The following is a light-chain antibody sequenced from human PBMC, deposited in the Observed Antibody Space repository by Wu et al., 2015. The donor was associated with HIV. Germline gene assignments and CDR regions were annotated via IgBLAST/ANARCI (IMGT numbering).Light chain of an antibody. Sequence: EIVLTQSPATLSLSPGERATLSCRASQSLSSDLAWYQQRPGQAPRLLIFDASNRATGIPVRFSGSGSGTDFTLTISSLEPEDFAVYYCQQYGSSPLYSFGQGTKLEIK. J-gene: IGKJ2*03. V-gene: IGKV3-11*01. CDR3: QQYGSSPLYS. CDR1: QSLSSD. CDR2: DAS.